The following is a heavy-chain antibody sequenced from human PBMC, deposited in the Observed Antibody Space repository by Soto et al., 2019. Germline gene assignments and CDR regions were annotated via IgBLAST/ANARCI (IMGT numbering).Heavy chain of an antibody. J-gene: IGHJ5*02. D-gene: IGHD3-22*01. CDR3: ARSYYYDSSGYYPPHH. V-gene: IGHV3-11*06. CDR1: GFTFSDYY. Sequence: PXVSLRLSCAASGFTFSDYYMSWMRQAPGKGLEWVSYISSSSSYTNYADSVKGRFTISRDNAKNSLYLQMNSLRAEDTAVYYCARSYYYDSSGYYPPHHWGQGTLVTVS. CDR2: ISSSSSYT.